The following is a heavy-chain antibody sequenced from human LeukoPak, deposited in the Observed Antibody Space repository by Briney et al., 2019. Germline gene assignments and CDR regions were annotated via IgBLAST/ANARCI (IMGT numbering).Heavy chain of an antibody. V-gene: IGHV1-2*02. Sequence: ASVKVSCKASGYTSTGYYMHWVRQAPGQGLEWMGWINPNSGGTNYAQKFQGRVTMTRDTSISTAYMELSRLRSDDTAVYYCARDIVVVPAASPMEYYYYYMDVWGKGTTVAISS. CDR1: GYTSTGYY. CDR3: ARDIVVVPAASPMEYYYYYMDV. D-gene: IGHD2-2*01. J-gene: IGHJ6*03. CDR2: INPNSGGT.